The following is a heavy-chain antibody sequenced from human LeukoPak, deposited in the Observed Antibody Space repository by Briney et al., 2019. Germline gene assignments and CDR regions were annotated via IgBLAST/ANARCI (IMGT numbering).Heavy chain of an antibody. Sequence: GGSLRLSCAASGFTFSSYAMSWVRQAPGKGLEWVSAISGSGGSTYYADSVKGRFTISRDNSKNTLYLQMNSLRAEDSAVYYCANTPIAAAGPYFDYWGQGTLVTVSS. J-gene: IGHJ4*02. D-gene: IGHD6-13*01. V-gene: IGHV3-23*01. CDR1: GFTFSSYA. CDR2: ISGSGGST. CDR3: ANTPIAAAGPYFDY.